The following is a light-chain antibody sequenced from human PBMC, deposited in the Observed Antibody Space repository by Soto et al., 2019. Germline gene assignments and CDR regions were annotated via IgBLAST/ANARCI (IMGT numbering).Light chain of an antibody. CDR3: QKYSSVPV. CDR2: AAS. Sequence: IQMTQYPTSLSASVGDRVTITCRASQGIRNYVAWYKQKPGKAPKLLSYAASTLQSGVPSRFSGSGSGTDFSLTINSLQPEDVATSSCQKYSSVPVFGPGTKVEIK. J-gene: IGKJ3*01. CDR1: QGIRNY. V-gene: IGKV1-27*01.